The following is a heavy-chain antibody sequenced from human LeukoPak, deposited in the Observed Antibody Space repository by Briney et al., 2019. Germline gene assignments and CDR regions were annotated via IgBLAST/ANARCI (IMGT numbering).Heavy chain of an antibody. D-gene: IGHD4-17*01. Sequence: GGSLRLSCAASGFTFSSYAMSWVRQAPGKGLEWVSAISGSGGSTYYADSVKGRFTISRDNSKNTLYLQINSLRAEDTAVYYYAKAVSRYGDFDYWGQGTLVTVSS. CDR1: GFTFSSYA. CDR2: ISGSGGST. J-gene: IGHJ4*02. CDR3: AKAVSRYGDFDY. V-gene: IGHV3-23*01.